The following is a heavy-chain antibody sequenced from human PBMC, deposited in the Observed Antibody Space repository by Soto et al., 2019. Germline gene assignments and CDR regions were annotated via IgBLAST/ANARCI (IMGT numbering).Heavy chain of an antibody. D-gene: IGHD3-3*01. CDR2: IIPMFGTA. CDR3: ARVSRVFGVVTKPSCYYYGMEG. CDR1: GGTFSSYA. V-gene: IGHV1-69*13. J-gene: IGHJ6*02. Sequence: SVETSCKASGGTFSSYAISWVRQAPGQGLEWMGGIIPMFGTANYAQKFQGRVTITADESTSTAYMELSSLRSEDTAVYYCARVSRVFGVVTKPSCYYYGMEGWGQGNTVIVS.